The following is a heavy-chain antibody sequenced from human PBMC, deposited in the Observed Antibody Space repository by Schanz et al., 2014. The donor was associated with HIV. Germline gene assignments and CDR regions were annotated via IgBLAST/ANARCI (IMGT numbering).Heavy chain of an antibody. V-gene: IGHV3-23*01. J-gene: IGHJ4*02. CDR1: GFTLKTYA. D-gene: IGHD4-17*01. CDR3: ARGGLRWHPEWLDY. Sequence: EVQLLESGGGLKQPGGSLRLSCVVSGFTLKTYAMTWVRQAPGKGLEWVSGISISGHSTYYADSVKGRFTISRDNSKNPLYLQMNSLRAEYTAVYYCARGGLRWHPEWLDYWGQGTLVTVSS. CDR2: ISISGHST.